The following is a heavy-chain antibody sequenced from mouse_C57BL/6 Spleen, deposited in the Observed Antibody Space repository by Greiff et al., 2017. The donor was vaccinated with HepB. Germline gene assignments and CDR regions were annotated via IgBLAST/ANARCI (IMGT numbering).Heavy chain of an antibody. CDR1: GYAFSSSW. J-gene: IGHJ4*01. CDR2: IYPGDGDT. CDR3: ARSSGRDYYAMDY. D-gene: IGHD1-3*01. V-gene: IGHV1-82*01. Sequence: VQLQQSGPELVKPGASVKISCKASGYAFSSSWMNWVKQRPGKGLEWIGRIYPGDGDTNYNGKFKGKATLTADKSSSTAYMQLSSLTSEDSAVYFCARSSGRDYYAMDYWGQGTSVTVSS.